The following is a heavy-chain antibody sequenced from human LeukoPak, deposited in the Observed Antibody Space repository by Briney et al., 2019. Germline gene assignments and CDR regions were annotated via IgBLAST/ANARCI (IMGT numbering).Heavy chain of an antibody. CDR1: GGSISSYY. D-gene: IGHD6-13*01. J-gene: IGHJ5*02. CDR3: ARGVGSSSWYVSNWFDP. CDR2: IYYSGST. Sequence: SETLSLTCTVSGGSISSYYWSWIRQPPGKGLEWIGYIYYSGSTNYNPSLKSRVTISVDMSKNQFSLKLSSVTAADTAVYYCARGVGSSSWYVSNWFDPWGQGTLVTVSS. V-gene: IGHV4-59*01.